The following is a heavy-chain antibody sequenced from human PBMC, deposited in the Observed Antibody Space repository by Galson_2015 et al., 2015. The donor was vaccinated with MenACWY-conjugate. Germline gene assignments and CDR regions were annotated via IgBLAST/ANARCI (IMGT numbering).Heavy chain of an antibody. CDR3: ARDLGFYCSRNDCYSPY. D-gene: IGHD2-2*01. CDR2: IKQDGSEK. CDR1: GFTFNNYW. V-gene: IGHV3-7*03. J-gene: IGHJ4*02. Sequence: SLRLSCAASGFTFNNYWMSWVRQVPGKGPEWVANIKQDGSEKYYVDSVWGRFTISRDNAKNSLYLQMNSLRAEDTAVYYCARDLGFYCSRNDCYSPYWGQGTLVTVSS.